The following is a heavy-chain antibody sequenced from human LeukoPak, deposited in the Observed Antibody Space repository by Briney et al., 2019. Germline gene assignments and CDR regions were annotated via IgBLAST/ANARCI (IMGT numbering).Heavy chain of an antibody. CDR3: ARDPRELGELSN. V-gene: IGHV3-53*05. CDR1: GFTVSSNY. CDR2: IYSGGST. J-gene: IGHJ4*02. D-gene: IGHD3-16*02. Sequence: PGGSRRLSCAAAGFTVSSNYMSWVRQARGNGLEWVSVIYSGGSTYYADSVKGRFTISRDNSKNTLYLQMNSLRAEDTAVYYCARDPRELGELSNWGQGTLVTVSS.